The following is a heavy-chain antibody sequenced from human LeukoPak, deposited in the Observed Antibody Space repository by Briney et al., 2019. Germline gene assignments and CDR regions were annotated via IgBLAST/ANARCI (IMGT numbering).Heavy chain of an antibody. CDR2: ISYDGSNK. J-gene: IGHJ4*02. Sequence: GSLRLSCAASGFTFSSYGMHWVRLAPGKGLEWVAVISYDGSNKYYADSVKGRFTISRDNSKNTLYLQMNSLRAEDTAVYYCAKDPSSSWYSGFDYWGQGTLVTVSS. V-gene: IGHV3-30*18. D-gene: IGHD6-13*01. CDR1: GFTFSSYG. CDR3: AKDPSSSWYSGFDY.